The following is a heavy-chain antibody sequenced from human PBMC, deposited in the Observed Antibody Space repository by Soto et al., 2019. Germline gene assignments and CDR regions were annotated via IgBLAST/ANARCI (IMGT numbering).Heavy chain of an antibody. J-gene: IGHJ5*02. D-gene: IGHD2-2*01. CDR3: ARGSPSSSRLGRLDP. CDR2: INPRDGAA. Sequence: ASVKVSCKPSGYTFISYYVHWVRQAPGHGPEYMGMINPRDGAARYAQNFQGRVTVTRDMSTSTVDMELTGLRSEDTAVYYCARGSPSSSRLGRLDPWGQGTQVTVSS. CDR1: GYTFISYY. V-gene: IGHV1-46*01.